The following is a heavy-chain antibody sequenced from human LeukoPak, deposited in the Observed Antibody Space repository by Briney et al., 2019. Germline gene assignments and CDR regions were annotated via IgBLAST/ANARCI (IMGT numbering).Heavy chain of an antibody. V-gene: IGHV4-34*01. J-gene: IGHJ6*02. Sequence: PSETLSLTCAVYGGSFSGYYWSWIRQPPGKGLEWIGEINHRGSTNYNPSLKSRVTISVDTSKNQFSLKLSSVTAADTAVYYCARGQGAGTEYYYGMDVWGQGTTVTVSS. D-gene: IGHD6-19*01. CDR2: INHRGST. CDR3: ARGQGAGTEYYYGMDV. CDR1: GGSFSGYY.